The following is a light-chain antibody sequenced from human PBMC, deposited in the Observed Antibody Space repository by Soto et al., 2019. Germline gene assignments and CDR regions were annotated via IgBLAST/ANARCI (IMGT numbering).Light chain of an antibody. V-gene: IGKV1-5*03. CDR1: LSISSW. CDR3: QQYISYSGT. J-gene: IGKJ1*01. CDR2: KSS. Sequence: DIQMTQSPSTLSASVGDRVTITCRARLSISSWLAWYQQKPGKAPKLLIYKSSSLESGVPSRCSGSGSGTELTRTISSLQPDDFATYYCQQYISYSGTFGQGTKGESK.